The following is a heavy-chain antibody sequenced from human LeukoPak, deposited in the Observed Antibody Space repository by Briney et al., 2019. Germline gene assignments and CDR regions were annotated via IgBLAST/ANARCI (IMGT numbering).Heavy chain of an antibody. CDR1: GFTFTNYG. J-gene: IGHJ4*02. CDR3: ARDDCSTTPCYAY. V-gene: IGHV3-33*01. Sequence: GGSLRLPCTTSGFTFTNYGINWVRQAPGKGLEWVAAIWYDGSKTSYTDSVKGRFTVSRDISKNTVYLQMNGLKAEDTAVYYCARDDCSTTPCYAYWGQGTLVTVSS. D-gene: IGHD2-2*01. CDR2: IWYDGSKT.